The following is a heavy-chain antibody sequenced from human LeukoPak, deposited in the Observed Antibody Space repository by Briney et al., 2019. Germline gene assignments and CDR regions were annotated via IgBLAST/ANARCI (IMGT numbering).Heavy chain of an antibody. CDR2: IYYSGSP. CDR3: ARGLPLVYDILTGDNWFDP. J-gene: IGHJ5*02. V-gene: IGHV4-59*01. D-gene: IGHD3-9*01. Sequence: SETLSLTCTVSGGSMSPYHWGWIRQPPGKGLEWTGYIYYSGSPNYNPSLKSRVTISVDTSKNQFSLKLSSVTAADTAVYYCARGLPLVYDILTGDNWFDPWGQGTLVTVSS. CDR1: GGSMSPYH.